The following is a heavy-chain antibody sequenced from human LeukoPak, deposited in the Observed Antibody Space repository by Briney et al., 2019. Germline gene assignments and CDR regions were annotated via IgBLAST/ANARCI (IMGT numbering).Heavy chain of an antibody. J-gene: IGHJ5*02. CDR2: ISSNGGST. Sequence: GGSLRLSXAASGFTFSSYAMHWVRQAPGKGLEYVSAISSNGGSTYYANSVKGRFTISRDNSKNTLYLQMGSLRAEDMAVYYCARDSCSGGSCYMDPWGQGTLVTVSS. CDR3: ARDSCSGGSCYMDP. D-gene: IGHD2-15*01. V-gene: IGHV3-64*01. CDR1: GFTFSSYA.